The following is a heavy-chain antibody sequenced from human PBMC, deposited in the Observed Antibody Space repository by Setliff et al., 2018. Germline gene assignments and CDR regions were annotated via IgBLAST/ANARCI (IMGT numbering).Heavy chain of an antibody. D-gene: IGHD3-16*01. J-gene: IGHJ5*02. CDR3: ARAHAASGGGFDP. V-gene: IGHV3-66*01. CDR1: GFTFSSYW. CDR2: IYSGGTR. Sequence: GSLRLSCAASGFTFSSYWMSWVRQAPGKGLEWVSVIYSGGTRLYADSVKGRCTISRDNSKNTVYLQINGLKSEDTAVYYCARAHAASGGGFDPWGQGTLVTVSS.